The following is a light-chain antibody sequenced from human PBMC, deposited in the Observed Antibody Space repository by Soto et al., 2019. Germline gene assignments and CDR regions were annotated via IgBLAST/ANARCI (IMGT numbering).Light chain of an antibody. CDR3: QQSYSPSIT. J-gene: IGKJ5*01. Sequence: DIQMTQSPSSLSASVGDRVTITCRASQSISSYLNWYHQKPGKAPKLLIYAASSLQSGVPSRFSGSGSGTEFTLTISSLQPEGFATYYCQQSYSPSITFGQGTRLEIK. CDR2: AAS. V-gene: IGKV1-39*01. CDR1: QSISSY.